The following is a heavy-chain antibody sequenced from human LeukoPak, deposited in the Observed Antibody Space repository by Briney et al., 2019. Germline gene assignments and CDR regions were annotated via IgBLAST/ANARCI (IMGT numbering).Heavy chain of an antibody. D-gene: IGHD3-10*01. CDR2: IYTSGST. CDR1: GGSLSSYY. Sequence: PSETLSLTCTVSGGSLSSYYWSWIRQPAGKGLEWIGRIYTSGSTNYNPSLKSRVTMSVDTSKNQFSLKLSSVTAADTAVYYCARDHFAFSEIWFGESRYYYGMDVWGQGTTVTVSS. V-gene: IGHV4-4*07. J-gene: IGHJ6*02. CDR3: ARDHFAFSEIWFGESRYYYGMDV.